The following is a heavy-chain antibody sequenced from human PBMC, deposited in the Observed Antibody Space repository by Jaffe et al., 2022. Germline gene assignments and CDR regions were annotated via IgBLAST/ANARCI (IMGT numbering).Heavy chain of an antibody. V-gene: IGHV3-30*18. CDR3: AKDQKFLVPSSVAAYFDY. Sequence: QVQLVESGGGVVQPGRSLRLSCAASGFTFSSYGMHWVRQAPGKGLEWVAVISYDGSNKYYADSVKGRFTISRDNSKNTLYLQMNSLRAEDTAVYYCAKDQKFLVPSSVAAYFDYWGQGTLVTVSS. CDR1: GFTFSSYG. CDR2: ISYDGSNK. J-gene: IGHJ4*02. D-gene: IGHD6-19*01.